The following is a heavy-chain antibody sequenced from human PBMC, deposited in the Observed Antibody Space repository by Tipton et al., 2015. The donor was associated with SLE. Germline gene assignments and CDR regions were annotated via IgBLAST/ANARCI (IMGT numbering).Heavy chain of an antibody. V-gene: IGHV4-34*01. CDR2: INHTGNS. J-gene: IGHJ6*03. Sequence: TLSLTCAVYGGSFSGYYWSWIRQPPGKGLVWIGEINHTGNSNYNPSLKSRVTISVDTSKNQFSLKLRSVTAADTAVYYCARVLMGFGEPRAPTRGYYYYMDVWGKGTTVTVSS. D-gene: IGHD3-10*01. CDR3: ARVLMGFGEPRAPTRGYYYYMDV. CDR1: GGSFSGYY.